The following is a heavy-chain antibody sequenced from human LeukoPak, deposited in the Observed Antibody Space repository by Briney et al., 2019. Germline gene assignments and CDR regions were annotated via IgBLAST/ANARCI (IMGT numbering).Heavy chain of an antibody. V-gene: IGHV3-23*01. CDR1: GFTFSSHG. CDR3: AHGTMYQLDS. CDR2: IIGGAGST. Sequence: GGSLRLSCAASGFTFSSHGMSWVRQAPGKGLEWVSGIIGGAGSTYYADSVRGRFTISGDNSKNTLYLQMNSLRADDTAVYYCAHGTMYQLDSWGQGTLVTVSS. J-gene: IGHJ4*02. D-gene: IGHD2-2*01.